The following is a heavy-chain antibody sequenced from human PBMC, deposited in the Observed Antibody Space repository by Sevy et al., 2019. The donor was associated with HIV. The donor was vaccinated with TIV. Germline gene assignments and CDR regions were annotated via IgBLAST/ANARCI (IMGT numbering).Heavy chain of an antibody. Sequence: GGSLRLSCSGSGFTFSDAWMSWVRQAPGKGLEWVARFKSRRDGGVLVYAAPVEGRFVNSRDDSKNTLYLQMNSLKIEDTAEYFCTTGFSFYEILTGFHESDYWGPGTLVTVSS. CDR1: GFTFSDAW. D-gene: IGHD3-9*01. CDR3: TTGFSFYEILTGFHESDY. V-gene: IGHV3-15*01. J-gene: IGHJ4*02. CDR2: FKSRRDGGVL.